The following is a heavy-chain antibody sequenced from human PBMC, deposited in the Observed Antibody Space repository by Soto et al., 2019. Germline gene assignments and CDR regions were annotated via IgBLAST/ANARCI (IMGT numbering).Heavy chain of an antibody. D-gene: IGHD3-22*01. CDR1: GFTFSSYD. CDR2: IGTAGDT. J-gene: IGHJ3*02. Sequence: PGGSLRLSCAASGFTFSSYDMHWVRQATGKGLEWVSAIGTAGDTYYPGSVKGRFTISRENAKNSLYLQMNSLRAEDTAVYYCARGDYYDTSGPFSDAFDIWGQGTMVTVSS. CDR3: ARGDYYDTSGPFSDAFDI. V-gene: IGHV3-13*01.